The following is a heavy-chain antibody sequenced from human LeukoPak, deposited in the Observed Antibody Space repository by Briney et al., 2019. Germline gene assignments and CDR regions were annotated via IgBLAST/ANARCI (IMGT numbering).Heavy chain of an antibody. J-gene: IGHJ4*02. Sequence: GGSLRLSCAASGFTFSSYSMNWVRQAPGKGLEWVSSISSSSSYIYYADSVKGRFTISRDNAKNSLYLQMNSLRAEDTAVYYCARGRDSSSSYPGYWGQGTLVTVSS. D-gene: IGHD6-6*01. CDR1: GFTFSSYS. CDR2: ISSSSSYI. CDR3: ARGRDSSSSYPGY. V-gene: IGHV3-21*01.